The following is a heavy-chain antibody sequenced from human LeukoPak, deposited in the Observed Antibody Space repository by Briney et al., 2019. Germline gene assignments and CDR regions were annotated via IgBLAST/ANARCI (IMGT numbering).Heavy chain of an antibody. CDR2: INTNAGNP. CDR3: ARGLYCCGSSCYSLRD. V-gene: IGHV7-4-1*02. CDR1: GYTFTNYA. J-gene: IGHJ4*02. D-gene: IGHD2-15*01. Sequence: ASVKVSCKASGYTFTNYAMNWVRQAPGQGLEWMGWINTNAGNPTYAQGFTGRFVFSLDTSVSTAYLQINSLKAEDTAVYYCARGLYCCGSSCYSLRDWGQGTLVTVSS.